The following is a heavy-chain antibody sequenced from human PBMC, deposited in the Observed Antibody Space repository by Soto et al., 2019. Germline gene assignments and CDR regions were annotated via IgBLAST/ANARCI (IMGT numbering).Heavy chain of an antibody. CDR3: AKDIGSVDGDYDYSYYDMDV. V-gene: IGHV3-9*01. Sequence: EVQLVESGGGLVQPGRSLRLSCAASGFTFDDYAMHWVRQAPGKGLEWVSGISWNSGSIGYADSVKGRFTISRDNAKNSLYLQMSRLRAEDTALYYCAKDIGSVDGDYDYSYYDMDVWGKGTTVTVSS. D-gene: IGHD4-17*01. CDR1: GFTFDDYA. CDR2: ISWNSGSI. J-gene: IGHJ6*03.